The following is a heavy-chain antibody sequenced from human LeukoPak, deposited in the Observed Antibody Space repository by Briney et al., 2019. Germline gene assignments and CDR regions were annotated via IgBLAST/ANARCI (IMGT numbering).Heavy chain of an antibody. CDR1: GFTFSSYG. J-gene: IGHJ3*02. Sequence: GGSLRLSCAASGFTFSSYGMHWVRQAPGKGLEWVAFIRYDGSNKYYADSVKGRFTISRDNSKNTLYLQMNSLRAEDTAVYYCARQGYSGSYGDAFDIWGQGTMVTVSS. CDR2: IRYDGSNK. CDR3: ARQGYSGSYGDAFDI. D-gene: IGHD1-26*01. V-gene: IGHV3-30*02.